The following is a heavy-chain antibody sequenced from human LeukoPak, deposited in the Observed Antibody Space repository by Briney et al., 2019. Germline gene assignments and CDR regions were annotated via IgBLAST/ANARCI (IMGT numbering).Heavy chain of an antibody. CDR3: AATGGWYVVS. V-gene: IGHV4-30-4*01. J-gene: IGHJ4*02. Sequence: PSQTLSLTCTVSGDSISSGYYYWSWIRQPPGQGLEWIGYVHYSGSAWYDPSHKSRITLSVDTSKNLFSLNLSSVTGADTAVYYCAATGGWYVVSWGQGTLVTVSS. D-gene: IGHD6-19*01. CDR2: VHYSGSA. CDR1: GDSISSGYYY.